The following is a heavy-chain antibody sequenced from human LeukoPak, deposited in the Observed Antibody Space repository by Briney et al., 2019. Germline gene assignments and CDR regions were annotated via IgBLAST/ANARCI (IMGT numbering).Heavy chain of an antibody. J-gene: IGHJ4*02. CDR1: GFTFSSYS. CDR2: ISSSSSYI. D-gene: IGHD3-16*01. Sequence: GGSLRLSCAASGFTFSSYSMNWVRQAPGKGLEWVSSISSSSSYIYYADSVKGRFTISRDNAKNSLYLQMNSLRAEDTAVYYCARDLGSWGGGATPDYWGQGTLVTVSS. V-gene: IGHV3-21*01. CDR3: ARDLGSWGGGATPDY.